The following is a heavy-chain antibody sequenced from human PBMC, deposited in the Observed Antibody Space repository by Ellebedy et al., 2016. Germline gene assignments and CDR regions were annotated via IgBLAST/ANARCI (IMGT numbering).Heavy chain of an antibody. V-gene: IGHV3-11*04. CDR3: ARIMVRGVNYFDY. J-gene: IGHJ4*02. D-gene: IGHD3-10*01. Sequence: GGSLRLSXAASGFTFSDYYMSWIRQAPGKGLEWVSYISSSGSTIYYADSVKGRFTISRDNAKNSLYLQMNSLRAEDTAVYYCARIMVRGVNYFDYWGQGTLVTVSS. CDR2: ISSSGSTI. CDR1: GFTFSDYY.